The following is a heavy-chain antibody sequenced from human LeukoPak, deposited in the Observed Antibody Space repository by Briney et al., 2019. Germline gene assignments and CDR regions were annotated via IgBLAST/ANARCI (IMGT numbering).Heavy chain of an antibody. J-gene: IGHJ3*02. V-gene: IGHV4-39*07. CDR2: IYYSGST. Sequence: SETLSLTCTVSGGSISSSSYYWGWIRQPPGKGLEWIGSIYYSGSTYYNPSLKSRVTISVDTSKNQFSLKLSSVTAADTAVYYCAREGTIAAAAPHAFDIWGQGTMVTVSS. D-gene: IGHD6-13*01. CDR1: GGSISSSSYY. CDR3: AREGTIAAAAPHAFDI.